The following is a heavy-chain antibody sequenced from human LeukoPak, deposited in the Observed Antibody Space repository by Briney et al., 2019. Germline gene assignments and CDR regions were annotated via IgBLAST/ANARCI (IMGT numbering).Heavy chain of an antibody. J-gene: IGHJ3*02. CDR3: AKSPQYYDILTGYFPLDAFDI. Sequence: GGSLRLSCAASGFTFSSYGMSWVRQAPGKGLEWVSAISGSGGSTYYADSVKGRFTISRDNSKNTLYLQMNSLRAEDTAVYYCAKSPQYYDILTGYFPLDAFDIWGQGAMVTVSS. CDR2: ISGSGGST. V-gene: IGHV3-23*01. D-gene: IGHD3-9*01. CDR1: GFTFSSYG.